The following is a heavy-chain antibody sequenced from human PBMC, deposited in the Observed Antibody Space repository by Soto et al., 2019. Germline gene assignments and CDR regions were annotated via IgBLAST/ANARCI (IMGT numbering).Heavy chain of an antibody. Sequence: ASVKVSCKASGYTFTSYYMHWVRQAPGQGLEWMGIINPSGGSTSYAQKFQGRVTMTRDTSTSTVYMELSSLRSEDTAVYYCAREYPTIVVVAAIGMDVWGQGTTVTVSS. V-gene: IGHV1-46*03. J-gene: IGHJ6*02. D-gene: IGHD2-15*01. CDR1: GYTFTSYY. CDR3: AREYPTIVVVAAIGMDV. CDR2: INPSGGST.